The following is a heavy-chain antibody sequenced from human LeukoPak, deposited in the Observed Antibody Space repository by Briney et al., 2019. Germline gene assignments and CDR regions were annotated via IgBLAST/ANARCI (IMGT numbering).Heavy chain of an antibody. Sequence: GGSLRLSCAASGLTFSNFAMHWVRQAPGKGLEYVSAISSNGGSTYFANSVKGRFTISRDNSKNTLYLQMGSLRAEDMAVYYCARGGVVPATTGDYWGQGTLVTVSS. D-gene: IGHD2-2*01. CDR2: ISSNGGST. CDR3: ARGGVVPATTGDY. J-gene: IGHJ4*02. CDR1: GLTFSNFA. V-gene: IGHV3-64*01.